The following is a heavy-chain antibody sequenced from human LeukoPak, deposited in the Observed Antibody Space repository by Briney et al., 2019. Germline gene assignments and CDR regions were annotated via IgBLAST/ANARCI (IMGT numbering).Heavy chain of an antibody. J-gene: IGHJ4*02. CDR1: GFTFSSYS. CDR2: ISGSSSYI. V-gene: IGHV3-21*01. CDR3: ARDDSPYYDSSRNPFDY. D-gene: IGHD3-22*01. Sequence: GGSLRLSCAASGFTFSSYSMNWLPQAPGKGLEWVSSISGSSSYIYYADSVKGRFTISRDNAKNSLYLQMNSLNAEDTAVYYCARDDSPYYDSSRNPFDYWGQGTLVTVSS.